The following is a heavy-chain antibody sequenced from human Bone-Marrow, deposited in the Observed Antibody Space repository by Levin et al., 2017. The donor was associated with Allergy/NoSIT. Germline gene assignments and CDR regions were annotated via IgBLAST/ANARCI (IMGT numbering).Heavy chain of an antibody. CDR1: GGSISSSSYY. V-gene: IGHV4-39*07. D-gene: IGHD3-16*02. CDR3: ARDGMITFGGVIVTKSDY. CDR2: IYYSGST. J-gene: IGHJ4*02. Sequence: SQTLSLTCTVSGGSISSSSYYWGWIRQPPGKGLEWIGSIYYSGSTYYNPSLKSRVTISVDTSKNQFSLKLSSVTAADTAVYYCARDGMITFGGVIVTKSDYWGQGTLVTVSS.